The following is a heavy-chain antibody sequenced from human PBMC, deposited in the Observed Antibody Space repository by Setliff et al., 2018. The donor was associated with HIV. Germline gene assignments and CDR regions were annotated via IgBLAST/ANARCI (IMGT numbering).Heavy chain of an antibody. J-gene: IGHJ4*02. CDR3: ATSPAAVTPRYFDF. V-gene: IGHV3-23*01. CDR1: GFAFSSHA. D-gene: IGHD4-17*01. Sequence: GGSLRLSCAASGFAFSSHAMNWVRQAPGKGLEWVSAISGSGVSTYSADSVKGRFTISRVNSKNTLYLQLTSLRAEDTAVYYCATSPAAVTPRYFDFWGQGTLVTVSS. CDR2: ISGSGVST.